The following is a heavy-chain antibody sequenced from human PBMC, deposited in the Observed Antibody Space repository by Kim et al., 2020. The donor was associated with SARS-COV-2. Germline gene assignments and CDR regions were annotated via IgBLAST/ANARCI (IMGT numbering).Heavy chain of an antibody. CDR1: GGSVSPYY. Sequence: SETLSLTCTVSGGSVSPYYWSWVRQPPGKRLEWIGYVHYAGATTYNPALRSRVTISVDSSKNRFSLSLRSVTAADTAVYYCARYGPAPNQWSHWGLDYWGHGPLVTVAS. CDR3: ARYGPAPNQWSHWGLDY. CDR2: VHYAGAT. D-gene: IGHD2-15*01. V-gene: IGHV4-59*08. J-gene: IGHJ4*01.